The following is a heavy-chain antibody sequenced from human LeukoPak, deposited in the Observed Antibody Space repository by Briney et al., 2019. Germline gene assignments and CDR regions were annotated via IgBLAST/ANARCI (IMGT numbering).Heavy chain of an antibody. CDR2: INHSGST. CDR3: ASRVFDY. J-gene: IGHJ4*02. V-gene: IGHV4-34*01. CDR1: GGSFSGYY. Sequence: PSETLSLTCAVYGGSFSGYYWSWIRQPPGKGLGWIGEINHSGSTNYNPSLKSRVTISVDTSKNQFSLKLSSVTAADTAVYYCASRVFDYWGQGTLVTVSS.